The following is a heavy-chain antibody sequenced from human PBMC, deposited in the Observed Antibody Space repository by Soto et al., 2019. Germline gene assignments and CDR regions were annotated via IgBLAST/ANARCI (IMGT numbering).Heavy chain of an antibody. CDR1: GGSISSGGCY. CDR3: ARDQNFWSGYLNYYYYGMDV. Sequence: SETLSLTCTVSGGSISSGGCYWSWIRQHPGKGLEWIGYIYYSGSTYYNPSLKSRVTISVDTSKNQFSLKLSSVTAADTAVYYCARDQNFWSGYLNYYYYGMDVWGQGTTVTVSS. V-gene: IGHV4-31*03. CDR2: IYYSGST. D-gene: IGHD3-3*01. J-gene: IGHJ6*02.